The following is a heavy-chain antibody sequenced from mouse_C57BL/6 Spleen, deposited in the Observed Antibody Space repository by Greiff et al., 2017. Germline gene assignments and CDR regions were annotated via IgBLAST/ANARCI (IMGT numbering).Heavy chain of an antibody. V-gene: IGHV1-81*01. D-gene: IGHD1-1*01. Sequence: VQLKESGAELARPGASVKLSCKASGYTFTSYGISWVKQRTGQGLEWIGEIYPRSGNTYYNEKFKGKATLTADKSSSTAYMELRSLTSEDSAVYFCARGLVDYAMDYWGQGTSVTVSS. CDR3: ARGLVDYAMDY. CDR2: IYPRSGNT. J-gene: IGHJ4*01. CDR1: GYTFTSYG.